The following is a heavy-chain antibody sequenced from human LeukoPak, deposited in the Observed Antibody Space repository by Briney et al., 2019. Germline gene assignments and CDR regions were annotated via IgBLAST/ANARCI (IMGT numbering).Heavy chain of an antibody. V-gene: IGHV4-38-2*02. CDR2: IYHSGST. D-gene: IGHD3-9*01. J-gene: IGHJ4*02. CDR1: GGSISSGYY. Sequence: SVTLSLTCTVSGGSISSGYYWGWIRQPPGKGLEWIGSIYHSGSTYYNPSLKSRVTISVDTSKNQFSLKLSSVTAADTAVYYCARINHAGYYDILTGYSFDYWGQGTLVTVSS. CDR3: ARINHAGYYDILTGYSFDY.